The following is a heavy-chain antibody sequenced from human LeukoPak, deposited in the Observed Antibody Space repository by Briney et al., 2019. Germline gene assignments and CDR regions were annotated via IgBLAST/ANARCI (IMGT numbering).Heavy chain of an antibody. J-gene: IGHJ4*02. CDR3: ASGVLTGTGFDY. Sequence: ASVKVSCKASGYTFTSYGISWVRQAPGQGLEWMGWISAYNGNTNYAQKLQGRVTITTHTSTSTVYMELRSLRSDDTAVYYCASGVLTGTGFDYWGQGTLVTVSS. CDR1: GYTFTSYG. V-gene: IGHV1-18*01. CDR2: ISAYNGNT. D-gene: IGHD1-20*01.